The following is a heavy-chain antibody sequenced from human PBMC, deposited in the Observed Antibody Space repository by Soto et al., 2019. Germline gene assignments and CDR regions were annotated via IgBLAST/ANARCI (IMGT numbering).Heavy chain of an antibody. CDR1: GGSISSYY. Sequence: QVQLQESGPGLVKPSETLSLTCTVSGGSISSYYWSWIRQPPGKGLEWIGDIYYSGSTNYNPSLKSRVRISVDTSKNQFSLKLSSVTAADTAVYYCARGGDGSYDFWSGYYPRLYYYYYMDVWGKGTTVTVSS. V-gene: IGHV4-59*01. CDR3: ARGGDGSYDFWSGYYPRLYYYYYMDV. J-gene: IGHJ6*03. CDR2: IYYSGST. D-gene: IGHD3-3*01.